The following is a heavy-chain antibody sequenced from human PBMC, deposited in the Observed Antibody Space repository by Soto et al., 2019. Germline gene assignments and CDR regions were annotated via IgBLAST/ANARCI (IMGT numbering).Heavy chain of an antibody. V-gene: IGHV1-2*02. Sequence: ASVKVSCKASGYTFTGYYMHWVRQAPGQGLEWMGWINPNSGGTNYAQKFQGRVTMTRDTSISTAYMELSRLRSDDTAVYYCASLYYSDSSGYTIIPIWGQGTMVTVSS. J-gene: IGHJ3*02. CDR2: INPNSGGT. CDR3: ASLYYSDSSGYTIIPI. D-gene: IGHD3-22*01. CDR1: GYTFTGYY.